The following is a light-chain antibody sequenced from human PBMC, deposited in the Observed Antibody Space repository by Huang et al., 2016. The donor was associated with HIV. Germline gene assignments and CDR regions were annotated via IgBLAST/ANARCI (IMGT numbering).Light chain of an antibody. CDR1: QSVLYSSNNRNY. Sequence: IVMTQSLDSLVVSLGERATINCTSSQSVLYSSNNRNYLAWYQQKPGQPPKLLIYWASTLESGVPDRFSGSGSGTDFTLTISSLQAEDVAVYCCQQYYSSPLTFGGGTKVEIK. J-gene: IGKJ4*01. CDR2: WAS. CDR3: QQYYSSPLT. V-gene: IGKV4-1*01.